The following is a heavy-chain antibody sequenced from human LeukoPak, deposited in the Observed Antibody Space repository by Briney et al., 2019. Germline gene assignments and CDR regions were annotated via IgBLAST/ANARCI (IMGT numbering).Heavy chain of an antibody. V-gene: IGHV1-2*06. CDR1: GYTFTGYY. D-gene: IGHD6-13*01. CDR3: ARERIAAAGAFDP. J-gene: IGHJ5*02. CDR2: INPNSGGT. Sequence: ASVKVSCKASGYTFTGYYMHLVRQAPGQGLEWMGRINPNSGGTNYAQKFQGRVTMTRDTSISTAYMELSRLRSDDTAVYYCARERIAAAGAFDPWGQGTLVTVSS.